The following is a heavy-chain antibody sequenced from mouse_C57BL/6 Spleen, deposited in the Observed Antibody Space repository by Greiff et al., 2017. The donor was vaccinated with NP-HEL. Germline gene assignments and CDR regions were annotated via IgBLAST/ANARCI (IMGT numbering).Heavy chain of an antibody. D-gene: IGHD1-1*01. Sequence: QVQLKQSGAELVRPGASVTLSCKASGYTFTDYEMHWVKQTPVHGLEWIGAIDPETGGTAYNQKFKGKAILTADKSSSTAYMELRSLTSEDSAVYYCTRGCYGSSYNYFDYWGQGTTLTVSS. V-gene: IGHV1-15*01. CDR3: TRGCYGSSYNYFDY. J-gene: IGHJ2*01. CDR1: GYTFTDYE. CDR2: IDPETGGT.